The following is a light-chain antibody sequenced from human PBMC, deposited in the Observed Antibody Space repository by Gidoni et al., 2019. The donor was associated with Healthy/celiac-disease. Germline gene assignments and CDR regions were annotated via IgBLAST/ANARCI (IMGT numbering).Light chain of an antibody. CDR3: QVWDSSSAV. Sequence: SYVLTQPPSVSVAPGKQARITCGGNNIGSKSVHWYQQKPGQAPVLVIYYDSDRPSGIPERFSGSNSGNTATLTISRVEAGDEADYYCQVWDSSSAVFGGGTKLTVL. CDR1: NIGSKS. V-gene: IGLV3-21*04. J-gene: IGLJ3*02. CDR2: YDS.